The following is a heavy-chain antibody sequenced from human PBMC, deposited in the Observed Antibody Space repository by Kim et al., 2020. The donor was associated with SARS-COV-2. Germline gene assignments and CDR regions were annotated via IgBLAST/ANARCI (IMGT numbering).Heavy chain of an antibody. Sequence: GESLKISCATSGYRFPNYWIAWVRQTPGKGLEWMGIIYPTDSDTRYSPSFRGHVTISADLSTDTAYLQWNSLKSSDTAMYYCGRHVGSSSSDYIEYWGQGTLVTVSS. CDR1: GYRFPNYW. D-gene: IGHD6-6*01. CDR3: GRHVGSSSSDYIEY. CDR2: IYPTDSDT. V-gene: IGHV5-51*01. J-gene: IGHJ4*02.